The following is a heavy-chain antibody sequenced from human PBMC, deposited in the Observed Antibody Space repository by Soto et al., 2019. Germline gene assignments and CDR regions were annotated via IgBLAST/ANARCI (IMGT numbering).Heavy chain of an antibody. CDR2: INHSGST. D-gene: IGHD2-2*01. J-gene: IGHJ6*02. CDR3: ARGEYQLLQYYYYGMDV. CDR1: GGSFSSYY. V-gene: IGHV4-34*01. Sequence: SETLSLTCAVSGGSFSSYYWSWIRQPPGKGLEWIGEINHSGSTNYNPSLKSRVTISVDTSKNQFSLKLSSVTAADTAVYYCARGEYQLLQYYYYGMDVWGQGTTVTVSS.